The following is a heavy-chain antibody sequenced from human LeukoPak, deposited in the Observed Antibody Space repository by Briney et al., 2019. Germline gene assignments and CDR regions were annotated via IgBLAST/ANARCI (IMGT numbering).Heavy chain of an antibody. CDR2: ISYDGSNK. D-gene: IGHD6-19*01. CDR3: AKEPFGSGWTYYFDY. CDR1: GFTFSSYG. V-gene: IGHV3-30*18. J-gene: IGHJ4*02. Sequence: PGGSLRLSCAASGFTFSSYGMHWVRQAPGKGLEWVAVISYDGSNKYYADSVKGRFTISRDNSKNTLYLQMNSLRAEDTAVYYCAKEPFGSGWTYYFDYWGQGTLVTVSS.